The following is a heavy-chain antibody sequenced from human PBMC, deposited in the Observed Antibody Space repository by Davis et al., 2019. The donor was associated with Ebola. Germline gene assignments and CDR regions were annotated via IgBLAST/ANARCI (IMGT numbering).Heavy chain of an antibody. CDR1: GFTFSSYA. J-gene: IGHJ6*02. Sequence: GGSLRLSCAASGFTFSSYAMHWVRQAPGKGLESVAVISYDGSNKYYADSVKGRFTISRDNSKNTLYLQMNSLRAEDTAVYYCARDPGVFYYYGMDVWGQGTTVTVSS. D-gene: IGHD3-16*01. CDR2: ISYDGSNK. CDR3: ARDPGVFYYYGMDV. V-gene: IGHV3-30-3*01.